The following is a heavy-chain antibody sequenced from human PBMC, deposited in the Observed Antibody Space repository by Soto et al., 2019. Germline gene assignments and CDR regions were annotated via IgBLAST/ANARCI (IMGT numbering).Heavy chain of an antibody. CDR1: GGSISSYY. CDR2: IYYSGST. CDR3: ARNVEMATTDWFDP. J-gene: IGHJ5*02. D-gene: IGHD1-1*01. Sequence: QVQLQESGPGLVKPSETLSLTCTVSGGSISSYYWSWIRQPPGKGLEWIGYIYYSGSTNYNPSLKSRVTTSVDTSKNQFSLKLSSVTAADTAVYCCARNVEMATTDWFDPWCQGTLVTVSS. V-gene: IGHV4-59*01.